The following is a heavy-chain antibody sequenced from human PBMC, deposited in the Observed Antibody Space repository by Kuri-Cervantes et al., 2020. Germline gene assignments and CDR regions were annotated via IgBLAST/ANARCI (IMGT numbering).Heavy chain of an antibody. D-gene: IGHD3-3*01. CDR2: IIPIFGTA. V-gene: IGHV1-69*13. CDR3: ARVGFWSDVDAFDI. J-gene: IGHJ3*02. Sequence: SVKVSCKASGGTFSSYAICWVRQAPGQGLEWMGGIIPIFGTANYAQKFQGRVTITADESTSTAYMELSSLRSEDTAVYYCARVGFWSDVDAFDIWGQGTMVTVSS. CDR1: GGTFSSYA.